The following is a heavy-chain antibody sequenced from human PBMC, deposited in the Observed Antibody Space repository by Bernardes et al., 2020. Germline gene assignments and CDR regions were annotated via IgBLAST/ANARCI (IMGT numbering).Heavy chain of an antibody. V-gene: IGHV3-15*01. CDR3: TTDNYYYYGMDV. J-gene: IGHJ6*02. CDR1: GFTFRNAW. CDR2: IKSKTDGGTT. Sequence: GSLRLSCAASGFTFRNAWMSWVRQAPGQGLEWVGRIKSKTDGGTTDYAAPVKGRFTISRDDSKNTLYLQMNSLKTEDTAVYYCTTDNYYYYGMDVWGQGTTVTVSS.